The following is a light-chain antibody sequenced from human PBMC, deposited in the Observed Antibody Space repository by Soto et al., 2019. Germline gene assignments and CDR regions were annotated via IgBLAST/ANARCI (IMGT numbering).Light chain of an antibody. V-gene: IGLV2-8*01. CDR2: EVV. J-gene: IGLJ1*01. Sequence: SASGSPGQSVTISCTGTKNDVGFYDFVSWYQHHPGKAPRLIIYEVVQRPSGVPDRFSGSKSGNTASLTVSGLQAADEADYFCKSYAGSNTYVFGSGTKVTVL. CDR3: KSYAGSNTYV. CDR1: KNDVGFYDF.